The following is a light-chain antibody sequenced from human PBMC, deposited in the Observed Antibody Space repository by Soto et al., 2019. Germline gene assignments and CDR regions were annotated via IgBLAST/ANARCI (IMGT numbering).Light chain of an antibody. CDR3: LQTYNLPRT. J-gene: IGKJ1*01. V-gene: IGKV1-39*01. CDR2: GAS. Sequence: DIQMTQSPFSIAASVGDRVTITCRASLNIGDSLSWFQQKAGKPPTQLIYGASALQSGVPVRFSGSASGTDFTLTIRNMQREDFATYYCLQTYNLPRTFGQGTKVDIK. CDR1: LNIGDS.